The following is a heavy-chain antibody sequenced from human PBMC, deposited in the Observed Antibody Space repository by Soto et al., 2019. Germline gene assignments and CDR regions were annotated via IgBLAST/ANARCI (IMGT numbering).Heavy chain of an antibody. CDR3: ARVGSGEGYYYGMDV. V-gene: IGHV5-51*01. D-gene: IGHD2-15*01. J-gene: IGHJ6*02. Sequence: GESLKISCKGSGYSFTSYWIGWVRQMPGKGLEWMGIIYPGDSDTRYSPSFQGQVTISADKSISTAYLQWSSLKASDTAMYYCARVGSGEGYYYGMDVWGQGTTVTVSS. CDR1: GYSFTSYW. CDR2: IYPGDSDT.